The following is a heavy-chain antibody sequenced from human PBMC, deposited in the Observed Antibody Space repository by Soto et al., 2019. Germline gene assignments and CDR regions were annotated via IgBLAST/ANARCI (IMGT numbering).Heavy chain of an antibody. CDR2: IYYSGGT. V-gene: IGHV4-39*01. CDR1: GGSINSSSYF. J-gene: IGHJ5*02. D-gene: IGHD6-19*01. CDR3: ARHYSSGSRNWFDP. Sequence: SETLSLTCSVSGGSINSSSYFWGWVRQPPGKGLEWIGSIYYSGGTYYNPSLRSRVTISVDTSKNQFSLKLSSVTAADTAVFYCARHYSSGSRNWFDPWGQGTLVTVSS.